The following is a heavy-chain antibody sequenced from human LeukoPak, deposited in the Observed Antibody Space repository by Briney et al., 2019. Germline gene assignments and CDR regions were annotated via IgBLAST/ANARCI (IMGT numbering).Heavy chain of an antibody. CDR1: GGSISSGGYS. V-gene: IGHV4-30-2*01. CDR2: IYHSGST. D-gene: IGHD1-1*01. Sequence: NPSQTLSLTCAVSGGSISSGGYSWSWIRQPPGKGLEWIGYIYHSGSTYYNPSLKSRVTISVDRSKNQFSLKLSSVTAADTAVYYCARGMDWNANFDYWGQGTLVTVSS. CDR3: ARGMDWNANFDY. J-gene: IGHJ4*02.